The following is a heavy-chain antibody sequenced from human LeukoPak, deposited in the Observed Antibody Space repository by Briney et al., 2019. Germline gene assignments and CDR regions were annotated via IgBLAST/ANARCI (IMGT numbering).Heavy chain of an antibody. CDR1: GGSFSGYY. Sequence: SETLSLTCAVYGGSFSGYYWSWLRQPPGKGLEWIGEINHSGSTNYNPSLKSRVTISVDTSKNQFSLKLSSVTAADTAVYYCARGPHCSSTSCYAGDFDYWGQGTLVTVSS. CDR2: INHSGST. D-gene: IGHD2-2*01. CDR3: ARGPHCSSTSCYAGDFDY. J-gene: IGHJ4*02. V-gene: IGHV4-34*01.